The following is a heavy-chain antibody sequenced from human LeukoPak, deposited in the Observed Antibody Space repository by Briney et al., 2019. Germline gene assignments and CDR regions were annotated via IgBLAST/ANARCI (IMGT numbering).Heavy chain of an antibody. J-gene: IGHJ3*02. CDR3: AKGNYYDSSGYYPVAFDI. CDR1: GFTFSDYY. D-gene: IGHD3-22*01. Sequence: GGSLRLSCAASGFTFSDYYMSWIRQAPGKGLEWVSAISGSGGSTYYADSVKGRFTISRDNSKNTLYLQMNSLRAEDTAVYYCAKGNYYDSSGYYPVAFDIWGQGTMVTVSS. V-gene: IGHV3-23*01. CDR2: ISGSGGST.